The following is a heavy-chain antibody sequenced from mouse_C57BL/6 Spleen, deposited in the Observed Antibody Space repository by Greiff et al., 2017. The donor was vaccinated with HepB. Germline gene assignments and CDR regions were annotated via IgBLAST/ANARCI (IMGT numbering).Heavy chain of an antibody. CDR1: GYSITSGYY. J-gene: IGHJ4*01. CDR2: ISYDGSN. V-gene: IGHV3-6*01. D-gene: IGHD1-1*01. CDR3: AREDVYYGSSHGAMDY. Sequence: ESGPGLVKPSQSLSLTCSVTGYSITSGYYWNWIRQFPGNKLEWMGYISYDGSNNYNPSLKNRISITRDTSKNQFFLKLNSVNTEHTATYYCAREDVYYGSSHGAMDYWGQGTSVTVSS.